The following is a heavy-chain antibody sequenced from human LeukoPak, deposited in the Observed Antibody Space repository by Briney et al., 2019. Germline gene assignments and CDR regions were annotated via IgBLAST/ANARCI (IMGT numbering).Heavy chain of an antibody. D-gene: IGHD6-25*01. CDR2: ISSSGSTI. Sequence: GGSLRLSCAASGFTFSSYEMNWVRQAPGKGLEWVSYISSSGSTIYYADSVKGRFTISRDNAKNSLYLQMNILRAADTAVYYCARAVAASLFGIWGQGTMVTVSS. CDR3: ARAVAASLFGI. CDR1: GFTFSSYE. V-gene: IGHV3-48*03. J-gene: IGHJ3*02.